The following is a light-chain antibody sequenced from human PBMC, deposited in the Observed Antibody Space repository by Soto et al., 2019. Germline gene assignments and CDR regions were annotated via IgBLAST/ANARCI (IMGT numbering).Light chain of an antibody. CDR3: QKYNKWPPIT. Sequence: EIVLTQSPATLSVSPGVRATLFCRASQGISTLLAWYQQKPGQAPRLLIYAASTRAAGIPDRFSGSGSGTDFTLTISRLQPEDFAVYYCQKYNKWPPITFGQGTRLEIK. J-gene: IGKJ5*01. CDR1: QGISTL. V-gene: IGKV3-15*01. CDR2: AAS.